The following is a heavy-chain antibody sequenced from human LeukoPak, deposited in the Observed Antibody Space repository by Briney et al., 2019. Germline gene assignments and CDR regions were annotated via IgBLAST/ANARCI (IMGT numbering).Heavy chain of an antibody. V-gene: IGHV4-34*01. D-gene: IGHD4-17*01. J-gene: IGHJ5*02. CDR2: INHSGST. Sequence: LETLCVTRAVYGGSFSGYYWSWIRQPPGKGLEWIGEINHSGSTNYNPSLKRRVTISVDTAKNQFSLKLSSVTAADTAVYYCATTYGDYPYNWFDPWGQATMAADSS. CDR1: GGSFSGYY. CDR3: ATTYGDYPYNWFDP.